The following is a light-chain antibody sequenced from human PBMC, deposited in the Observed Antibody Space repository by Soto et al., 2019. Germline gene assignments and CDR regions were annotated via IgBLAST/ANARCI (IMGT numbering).Light chain of an antibody. CDR1: QSITTW. CDR2: KAS. Sequence: DIQMTQSPSTLSASVGDRVTITCRASQSITTWLDWYQQKPGKAPKLLIYKASSLGGGVPSRFSGSGSGTEFTLTISSLQPDDFATYYCQQYSTYRITFGQGTRL. J-gene: IGKJ5*01. CDR3: QQYSTYRIT. V-gene: IGKV1-5*03.